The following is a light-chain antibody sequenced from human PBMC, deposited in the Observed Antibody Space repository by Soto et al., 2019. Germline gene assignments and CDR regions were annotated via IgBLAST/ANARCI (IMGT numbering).Light chain of an antibody. CDR3: TSYTSTSTPYV. Sequence: QSVLTQPASVSGSPGQSITISCAGTSTDVGLYTYVSWYQQRPGKAPKLIIYDVYNRPSGVSNRFSGSKSGNTASLTISGLQAEDEADYYCTSYTSTSTPYVFGGGTKVTVL. J-gene: IGLJ1*01. CDR1: STDVGLYTY. CDR2: DVY. V-gene: IGLV2-14*01.